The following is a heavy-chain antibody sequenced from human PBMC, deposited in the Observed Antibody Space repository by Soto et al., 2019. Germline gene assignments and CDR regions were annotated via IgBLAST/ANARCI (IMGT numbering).Heavy chain of an antibody. CDR2: INPYNGNT. CDR3: ARVGVGLAAPRVWPY. Sequence: GASVKVSCKASGYTSTSYGISWVRQAPGQGLEWMAWINPYNGNTKYAEKFLGRVTVTTDTSTATAYMEVRSLTSDDTAVFYCARVGVGLAAPRVWPYWGQGTPVTVSS. J-gene: IGHJ4*02. V-gene: IGHV1-18*01. D-gene: IGHD6-13*01. CDR1: GYTSTSYG.